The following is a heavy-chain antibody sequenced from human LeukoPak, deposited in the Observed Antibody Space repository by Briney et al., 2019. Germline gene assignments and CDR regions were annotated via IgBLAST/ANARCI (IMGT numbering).Heavy chain of an antibody. Sequence: RPGGSLRLSCAASGFTFDDYGMSWVRQAPGKGLEWVSGINWNGGSTGYADSVKGRFTISRDNAKNSLYLQMNSLRAEDTALYYCARDGPRSVSSSSYFDYWGQGTLVTVSS. CDR1: GFTFDDYG. J-gene: IGHJ4*02. CDR2: INWNGGST. V-gene: IGHV3-20*04. D-gene: IGHD6-13*01. CDR3: ARDGPRSVSSSSYFDY.